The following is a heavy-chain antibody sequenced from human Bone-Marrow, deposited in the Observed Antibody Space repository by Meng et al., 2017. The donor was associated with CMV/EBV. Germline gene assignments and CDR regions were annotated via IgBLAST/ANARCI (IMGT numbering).Heavy chain of an antibody. D-gene: IGHD5-12*01. J-gene: IGHJ4*02. CDR2: INYSGRT. CDR3: ARDLSGVGYADY. CDR1: GGSVSSGSYY. V-gene: IGHV4-61*01. Sequence: TVSGGSVSSGSYYWSWIRQPTGKGLEWIGYINYSGRTNYNPSLKSRVTISVDTSKNQFSLNLNSVTAADTAVYYCARDLSGVGYADYWGQGTLVTVSS.